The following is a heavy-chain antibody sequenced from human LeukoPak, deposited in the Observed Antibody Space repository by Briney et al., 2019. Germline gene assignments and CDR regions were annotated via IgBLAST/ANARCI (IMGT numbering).Heavy chain of an antibody. J-gene: IGHJ3*02. V-gene: IGHV3-23*01. CDR2: HGGSEPRP. Sequence: GGSLRLSCAGSGFTFSTYALSWVRQAPGKGLEWVSLHGGSEPRPSYADPVKGRFTISRDNSKNTLYLQMNSLRAEDTAVYYCARGPYGSSGTPDAFDIWGQGTMVTVSS. CDR1: GFTFSTYA. CDR3: ARGPYGSSGTPDAFDI. D-gene: IGHD3-10*01.